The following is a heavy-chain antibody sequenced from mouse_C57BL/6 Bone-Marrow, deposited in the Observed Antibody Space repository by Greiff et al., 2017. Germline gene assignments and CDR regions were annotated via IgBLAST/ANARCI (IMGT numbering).Heavy chain of an antibody. Sequence: QVQLQQPGAELVRPGSSVKLSCKASGYTFTSYWMDWVKQRPGQGLEWIGNIYPSDSETNYNQKFKDKATLTVDKSSSTAYMQLSSLTSEDSAVYYCARGLYWFAYWGQGTLVTVSA. D-gene: IGHD6-5*01. CDR2: IYPSDSET. V-gene: IGHV1-61*01. CDR1: GYTFTSYW. J-gene: IGHJ3*01. CDR3: ARGLYWFAY.